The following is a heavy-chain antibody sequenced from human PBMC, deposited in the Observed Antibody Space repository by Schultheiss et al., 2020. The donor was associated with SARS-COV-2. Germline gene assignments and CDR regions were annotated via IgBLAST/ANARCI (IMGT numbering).Heavy chain of an antibody. CDR2: MNPNSGNT. V-gene: IGHV1-8*01. CDR1: GYTFTSYD. J-gene: IGHJ4*02. Sequence: GESLKISCKASGYTFTSYDINWVRQATGQGLEWMGWMNPNSGNTGYAQKFQGRVTMTRNTSISTAYMELSSLRSEDTAVYYCARDAVTQYSGSYPIDYWGQGTLVTVSS. D-gene: IGHD1-26*01. CDR3: ARDAVTQYSGSYPIDY.